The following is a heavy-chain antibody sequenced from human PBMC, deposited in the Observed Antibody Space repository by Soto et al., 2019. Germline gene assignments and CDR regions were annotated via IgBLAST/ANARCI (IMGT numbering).Heavy chain of an antibody. CDR3: ARWGLFGSRSGSYRDRFAP. D-gene: IGHD3-10*01. CDR1: GGTFSSYA. V-gene: IGHV1-69*13. CDR2: IIPIFGTA. J-gene: IGHJ5*02. Sequence: SVKVSCKASGGTFSSYAISWVRQAPGQGLEWMGGIIPIFGTANYAQKFQGRVTITADESTSTAYMELSSLRSEDTAVYYCARWGLFGSRSGSYRDRFAPWGQGTLVTVSS.